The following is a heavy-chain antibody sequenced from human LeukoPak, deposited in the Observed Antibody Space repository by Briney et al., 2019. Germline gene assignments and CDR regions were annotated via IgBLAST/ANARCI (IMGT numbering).Heavy chain of an antibody. CDR1: GGSITSSSYY. Sequence: SETLSLTCTVSGGSITSSSYYWAWIRQPPGKGLEWTGSFYYSGGTYYNPSLKSRVTISVDTSKNQFSLKLSSVTAADTAVYYCARHGSYYEFDYWGQGTLVTVSS. D-gene: IGHD1-26*01. CDR3: ARHGSYYEFDY. J-gene: IGHJ4*02. CDR2: FYYSGGT. V-gene: IGHV4-39*01.